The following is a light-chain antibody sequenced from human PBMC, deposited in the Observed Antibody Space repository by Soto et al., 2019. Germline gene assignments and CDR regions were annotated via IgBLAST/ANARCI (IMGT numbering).Light chain of an antibody. CDR2: GAS. CDR3: QQADSFPIT. J-gene: IGKJ5*01. Sequence: DLPMTQSPSSVSASVGDRVTITCRASQGISNWLAWYQQKPGKAPKVLIYGASTLQSGVPSRFSGSGSGTDFTLTITGLLPEDFATYYCQQADSFPITFGQGTRLDIK. CDR1: QGISNW. V-gene: IGKV1D-12*01.